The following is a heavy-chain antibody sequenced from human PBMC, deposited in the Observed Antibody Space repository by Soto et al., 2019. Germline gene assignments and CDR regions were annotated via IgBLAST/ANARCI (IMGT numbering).Heavy chain of an antibody. Sequence: GGSLSLSCAASGFTFSSYGMHWVRQAPGKGLEWVAVIWYDGSNKYYADSVKGRFTISRDNSKNTLYLQMNSLRAEDTAVYYCARDHARDSSGYYPIYFDYWGQGTLVTVSS. D-gene: IGHD3-22*01. CDR1: GFTFSSYG. V-gene: IGHV3-33*01. J-gene: IGHJ4*02. CDR3: ARDHARDSSGYYPIYFDY. CDR2: IWYDGSNK.